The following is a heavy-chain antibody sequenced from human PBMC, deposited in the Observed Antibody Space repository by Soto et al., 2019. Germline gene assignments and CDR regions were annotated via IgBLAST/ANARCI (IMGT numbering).Heavy chain of an antibody. CDR3: ARDFLPIRGLSL. V-gene: IGHV4-30-4*01. J-gene: IGHJ4*02. Sequence: TLEILSLTCTVSGGSISSGDYYWSWIRQPPGKGLEWIGYIYYSGSTYYNPSLKSRVTISVDTSKNQFSLKLSSVTAADTAVYYCARDFLPIRGLSLWGQGTLVTVSS. CDR2: IYYSGST. CDR1: GGSISSGDYY.